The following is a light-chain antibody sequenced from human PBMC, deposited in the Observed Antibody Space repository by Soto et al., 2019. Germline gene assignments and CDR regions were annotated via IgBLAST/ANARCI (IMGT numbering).Light chain of an antibody. J-gene: IGKJ1*01. CDR1: QSIGGNF. V-gene: IGKV3D-15*01. Sequence: EIVLTQSPGTLSLSPGEGATLSCRASQSIGGNFLAWYQQRRGQAPRLLIHGASNRATGIPDRFSGSGSGTDFTLTITSLQSEDFAVYYCQQYNNWPPWTFGQGTKVDI. CDR3: QQYNNWPPWT. CDR2: GAS.